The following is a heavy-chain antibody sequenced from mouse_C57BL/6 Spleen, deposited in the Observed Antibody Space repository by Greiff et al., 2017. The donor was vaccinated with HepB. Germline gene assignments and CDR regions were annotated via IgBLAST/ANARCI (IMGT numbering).Heavy chain of an antibody. Sequence: VQLQQSGAELVRPGASVKLSCKASGYTFTDYYINWVKQRPGQGLEWIAWIYPGSGNTYYNEKFKGKATLTAEKSSSTAYMQLSSLTSEDSAVYFCARDGYYGEYFDYWGQGTTLTVSS. V-gene: IGHV1-76*01. CDR1: GYTFTDYY. CDR2: IYPGSGNT. CDR3: ARDGYYGEYFDY. D-gene: IGHD2-3*01. J-gene: IGHJ2*01.